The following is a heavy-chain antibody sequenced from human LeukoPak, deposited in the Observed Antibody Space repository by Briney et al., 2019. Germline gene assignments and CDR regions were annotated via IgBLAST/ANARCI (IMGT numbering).Heavy chain of an antibody. CDR2: KSYDGSNK. CDR3: AKGGYYFDY. CDR1: GFTFSSYG. V-gene: IGHV3-30*18. Sequence: GGSLRLSCAASGFTFSSYGMHWVRQAPGKGLEWVAVKSYDGSNKYYADSVKGRFTISRDNSKNTLYLQMNSLRAEDTAVYYCAKGGYYFDYWGQGTLVTVSS. J-gene: IGHJ4*02.